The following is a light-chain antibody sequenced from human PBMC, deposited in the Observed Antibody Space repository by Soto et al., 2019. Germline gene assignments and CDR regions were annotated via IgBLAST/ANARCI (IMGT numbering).Light chain of an antibody. CDR2: LNSDGSH. V-gene: IGLV4-69*01. J-gene: IGLJ1*01. CDR3: QTWGTGIRV. CDR1: SGHSNYA. Sequence: QPVLTQSPSASASLGASVKLTCTLSSGHSNYAIAWHQQQPEKGPRYLMKLNSDGSHRKGDGIPDRFSGSSSGAERYLTISSLQSEDDADYYCQTWGTGIRVFGTGTKL.